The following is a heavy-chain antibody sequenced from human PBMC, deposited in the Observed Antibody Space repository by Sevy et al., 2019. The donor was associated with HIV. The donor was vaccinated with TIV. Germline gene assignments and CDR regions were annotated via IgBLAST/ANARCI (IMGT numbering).Heavy chain of an antibody. J-gene: IGHJ4*02. CDR1: GFTFSNAW. Sequence: GGSLRFSCAASGFTFSNAWMIWVRQAPGKGLEWVGRIKSKTDGETTDYAAPVKGRFTISRDDSKNTLYLQMNSLKSEDTAVYYCATGIVGAVAGSAVVFDYRGQGTLVTVSS. V-gene: IGHV3-15*01. CDR2: IKSKTDGETT. D-gene: IGHD6-19*01. CDR3: ATGIVGAVAGSAVVFDY.